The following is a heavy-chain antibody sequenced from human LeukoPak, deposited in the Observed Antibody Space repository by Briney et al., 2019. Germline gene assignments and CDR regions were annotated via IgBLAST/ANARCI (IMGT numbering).Heavy chain of an antibody. V-gene: IGHV3-9*01. J-gene: IGHJ4*02. Sequence: GGSLRLSCAASGFTFDDYAMHWVRQAPGKGLEWVSGISWNSGSIGYADSVKGRFTISRDNAKNSLYLQMNSLRAEDTAVYYCAKGIWLTMISHLFDYWGQGTLVTVSS. D-gene: IGHD3-22*01. CDR1: GFTFDDYA. CDR3: AKGIWLTMISHLFDY. CDR2: ISWNSGSI.